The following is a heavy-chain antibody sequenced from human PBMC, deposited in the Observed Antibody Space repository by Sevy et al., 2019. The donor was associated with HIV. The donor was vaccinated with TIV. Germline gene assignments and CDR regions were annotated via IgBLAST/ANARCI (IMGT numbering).Heavy chain of an antibody. J-gene: IGHJ5*02. D-gene: IGHD1-26*01. CDR1: GFTFSSYA. Sequence: GGSLRLSCAASGFTFSSYAMSWVRQAPGKGLEWVSAISGSGGSTYYADSVKGRFTISRDNSKNTLYLQMNSLRAEDTAVYYCEKDRGGKVGAKGGFDPWGQGTLVTVSS. V-gene: IGHV3-23*01. CDR2: ISGSGGST. CDR3: EKDRGGKVGAKGGFDP.